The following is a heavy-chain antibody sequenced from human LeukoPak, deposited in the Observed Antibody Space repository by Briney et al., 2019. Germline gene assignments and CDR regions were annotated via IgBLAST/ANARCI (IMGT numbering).Heavy chain of an antibody. J-gene: IGHJ1*01. CDR1: GFTFSSYS. V-gene: IGHV3-21*04. Sequence: GGSLRLSCAASGFTFSSYSMNWVRQAPGKGLEWVSSISSSSSYIYYADSVKGRFTISRDNAKNSLYLQMNSLRAEDTAVYYCASPPYSSSWYGEYFQHWGQGTLVTVSS. CDR3: ASPPYSSSWYGEYFQH. D-gene: IGHD6-13*01. CDR2: ISSSSSYI.